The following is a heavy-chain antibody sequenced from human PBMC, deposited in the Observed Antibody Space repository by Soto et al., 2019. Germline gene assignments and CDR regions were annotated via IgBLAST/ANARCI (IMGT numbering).Heavy chain of an antibody. V-gene: IGHV4-31*03. CDR2: IYYSGIT. J-gene: IGHJ6*02. CDR1: GGSISRGDYY. Sequence: SETLSLTCTVSGGSISRGDYYWSWIRQHPGKGLEWIGYIYYSGITYYNPSLKSRVTISLDTSKNQFSLKLSSVTAADTAVYYCARGSSIAGLYYGMDVWGQGTTVTVSS. CDR3: ARGSSIAGLYYGMDV. D-gene: IGHD6-6*01.